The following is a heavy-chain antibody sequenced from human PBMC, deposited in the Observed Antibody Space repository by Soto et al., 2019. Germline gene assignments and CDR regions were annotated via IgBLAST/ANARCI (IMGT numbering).Heavy chain of an antibody. D-gene: IGHD5-18*01. CDR3: AKDRRGYSYGYLYDWFDP. CDR1: GFPFDDFA. V-gene: IGHV3-49*04. J-gene: IGHJ5*02. Sequence: PGGSLRLSCTGFGFPFDDFAINWVRQAPGKGLEWVGLIRNQSYQETTEYAAAVKGRFTISRDTSNGIAYLQMNSLRAEDTAVYYCAKDRRGYSYGYLYDWFDPWGQGTLVTVSS. CDR2: IRNQSYQETT.